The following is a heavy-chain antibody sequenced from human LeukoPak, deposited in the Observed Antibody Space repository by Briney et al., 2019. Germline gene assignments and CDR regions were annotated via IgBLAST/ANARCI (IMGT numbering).Heavy chain of an antibody. J-gene: IGHJ4*02. CDR3: AREDTAMVLDFDY. CDR1: GGSISGGSYY. Sequence: SETLSLTCTVSGGSISGGSYYWSWIRQPAGKGLEWIGRIYTSGSTNYNPSLKSRVTISVDTSKNQFSLKLSSVTAADTAVYYCAREDTAMVLDFDYWGQGTLVTVSS. D-gene: IGHD5-18*01. V-gene: IGHV4-61*02. CDR2: IYTSGST.